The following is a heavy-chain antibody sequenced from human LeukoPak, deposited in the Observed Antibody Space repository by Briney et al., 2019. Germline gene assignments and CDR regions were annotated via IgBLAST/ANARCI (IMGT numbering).Heavy chain of an antibody. CDR3: AKVRDAYNYFDY. Sequence: GGSLRLSCAASGFTFSSYSMTWVRQAPGKGLEWVSYISSGSSTIYYADSVKGRFTISRDNAKNSLYLQMNSLRAEDTAVYYCAKVRDAYNYFDYWGQGTLVTVSS. V-gene: IGHV3-48*01. CDR1: GFTFSSYS. J-gene: IGHJ4*02. CDR2: ISSGSSTI. D-gene: IGHD1-20*01.